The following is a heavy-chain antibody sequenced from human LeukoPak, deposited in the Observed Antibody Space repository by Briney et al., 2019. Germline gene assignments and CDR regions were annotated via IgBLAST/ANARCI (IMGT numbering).Heavy chain of an antibody. CDR2: ISSSSSTI. CDR1: GFTFSSHS. V-gene: IGHV3-48*01. J-gene: IGHJ4*02. D-gene: IGHD3-22*01. CDR3: ARGTYYYED. Sequence: GSLRLSCAASGFTFSSHSMNWVRQAPGKGLEWVSYISSSSSTIYYADSVKGRFTISRDNAKNSLYLQMNSLRAEDTAVYYCARGTYYYEDWGQGTLVTVSS.